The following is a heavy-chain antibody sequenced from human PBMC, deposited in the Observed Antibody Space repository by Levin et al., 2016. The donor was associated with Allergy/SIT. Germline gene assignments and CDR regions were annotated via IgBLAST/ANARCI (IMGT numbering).Heavy chain of an antibody. CDR3: AGVSWNAVIFADV. V-gene: IGHV1-2*02. J-gene: IGHJ6*02. Sequence: ASVKVSCKASGYTFTDYYIQWVRQAPGQGLEWVAWMNPDTGGTRSSHKFQGRVSLTRDTSISTAYMEMNGLTSDDTAVYYCAGVSWNAVIFADVWGQGTSITVSS. D-gene: IGHD3-3*02. CDR2: MNPDTGGT. CDR1: GYTFTDYY.